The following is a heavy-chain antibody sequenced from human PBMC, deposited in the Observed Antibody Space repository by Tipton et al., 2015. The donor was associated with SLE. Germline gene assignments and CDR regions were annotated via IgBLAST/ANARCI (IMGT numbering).Heavy chain of an antibody. D-gene: IGHD5-18*01. Sequence: TLSLTCTVSGGSISSGGYYWTWIRQHPGKGLEWIGYIYYSGSTFYNPSLKSRVTMSVDTSRNLFSLKLSSVTAADTAVYYCARDKGDTYGLRLDYWGQGTLVTVSP. CDR1: GGSISSGGYY. CDR2: IYYSGST. J-gene: IGHJ4*02. V-gene: IGHV4-31*03. CDR3: ARDKGDTYGLRLDY.